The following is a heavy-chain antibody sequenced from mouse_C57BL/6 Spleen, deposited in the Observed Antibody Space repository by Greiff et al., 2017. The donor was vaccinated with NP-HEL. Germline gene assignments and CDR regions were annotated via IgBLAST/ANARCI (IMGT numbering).Heavy chain of an antibody. Sequence: QVHVKQPGAELVKPGASVKLSCKASGYTFTSYWMQWVKQRPGQGLEWIGEIDPSDSYTNYNQKFKGKATLTVDTSSSTAYMQLSSLTSEDSAVYYCARVGRRYFDYWGQGTTLTVSS. CDR2: IDPSDSYT. CDR1: GYTFTSYW. V-gene: IGHV1-50*01. J-gene: IGHJ2*01. CDR3: ARVGRRYFDY. D-gene: IGHD4-1*01.